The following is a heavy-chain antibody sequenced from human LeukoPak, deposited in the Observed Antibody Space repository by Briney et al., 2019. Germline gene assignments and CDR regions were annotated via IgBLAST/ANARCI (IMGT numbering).Heavy chain of an antibody. Sequence: PGGSLRLSCATSGFTFSTYWMHWVRQTPGKELEWVARINGDGRTTVYADSVRGRSAISRDNAKNTLYLQMNSLRAEDTAVYYCTSDSPDYGMDVWGQGTTVIVSS. CDR1: GFTFSTYW. CDR2: INGDGRTT. CDR3: TSDSPDYGMDV. J-gene: IGHJ6*02. V-gene: IGHV3-74*01.